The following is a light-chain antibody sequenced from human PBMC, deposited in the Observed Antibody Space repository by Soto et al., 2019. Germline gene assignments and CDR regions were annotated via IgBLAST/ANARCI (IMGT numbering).Light chain of an antibody. CDR1: SSDVGGYNY. J-gene: IGLJ2*01. Sequence: QSALTQPASVSGSPGQSITISCTGTSSDVGGYNYVSWYQQHPGKAPKLMIYDVSNRPSGVSNRFSGSKSGNTASLTISGLQAEDEAYYYCSSYTSSSTPVVFGGGTWLTVL. V-gene: IGLV2-14*01. CDR3: SSYTSSSTPVV. CDR2: DVS.